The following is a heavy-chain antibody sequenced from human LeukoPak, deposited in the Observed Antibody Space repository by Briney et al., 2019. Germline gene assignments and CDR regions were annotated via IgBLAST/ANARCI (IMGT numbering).Heavy chain of an antibody. CDR3: ARMLSDGDYDDY. Sequence: SVKVSCKASGGTFSSYAISWVRQAPGQGLEWMGRIIPIFGIANYAQKFQGRVTITADKSTSTAYIELSSLRSEDTAVYYCARMLSDGDYDDYWGQGTLVTVSS. CDR1: GGTFSSYA. J-gene: IGHJ4*02. CDR2: IIPIFGIA. V-gene: IGHV1-69*04. D-gene: IGHD4-17*01.